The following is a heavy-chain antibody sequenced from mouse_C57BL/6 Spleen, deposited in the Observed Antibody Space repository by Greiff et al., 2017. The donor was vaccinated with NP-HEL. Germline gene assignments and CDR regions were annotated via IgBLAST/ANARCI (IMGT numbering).Heavy chain of an antibody. V-gene: IGHV1-76*01. CDR2: IYPGSGNT. CDR3: ARSNDYVLFAY. J-gene: IGHJ3*01. CDR1: GYTFTDYY. D-gene: IGHD2-4*01. Sequence: VQLQQSGAELVRPGASVKLSCKASGYTFTDYYINWVKQRPGQGLEWIARIYPGSGNTYYNEKFKGKATLTAEKSSSTAYMQLSSLTSEDSAVYFCARSNDYVLFAYWGQGTLVTVSA.